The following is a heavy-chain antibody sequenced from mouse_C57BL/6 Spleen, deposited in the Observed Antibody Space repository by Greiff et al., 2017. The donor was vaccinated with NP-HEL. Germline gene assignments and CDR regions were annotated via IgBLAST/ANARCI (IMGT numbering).Heavy chain of an antibody. CDR2: IYPGDGDT. J-gene: IGHJ4*01. Sequence: VQLVESGPELVKPGASVKISCKASGYAFSSSWMNWVKQRPGKGLEWIGRIYPGDGDTNYNGKFKGKATLTADKSSSTAYMQLSSLTSEDSAVYFCARGLLWSYAMDYWGQGTSVTVSS. CDR1: GYAFSSSW. D-gene: IGHD2-1*01. CDR3: ARGLLWSYAMDY. V-gene: IGHV1-82*01.